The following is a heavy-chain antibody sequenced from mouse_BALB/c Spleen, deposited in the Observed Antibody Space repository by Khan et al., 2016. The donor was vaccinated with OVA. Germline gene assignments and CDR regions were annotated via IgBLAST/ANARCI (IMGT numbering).Heavy chain of an antibody. CDR3: ARKGGVHYNMDY. V-gene: IGHV2-4*02. Sequence: QMQLEESGPGLVQPSQSLSITCTGSGFSLTNYGVHWVRQPPGKGLEWPGLIWSGGSTDYNAAFISRLSINKDNTKSQVFFKMNSLKSDDTASDHGARKGGVHYNMDYWGQGPSVTVSP. CDR1: GFSLTNYG. J-gene: IGHJ4*01. CDR2: IWSGGST.